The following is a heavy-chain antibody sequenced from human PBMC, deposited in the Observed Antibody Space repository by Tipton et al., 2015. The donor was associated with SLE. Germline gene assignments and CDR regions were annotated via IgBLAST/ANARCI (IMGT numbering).Heavy chain of an antibody. CDR1: GGSISSYY. CDR2: IYYSGST. CDR3: ARDDTGYYYGLDV. Sequence: TLSLTCTVSGGSISSYYWSWIRQPPGKGLEWIGYIYYSGSTHYNPSLKSRVTISVDTSKNQFSLKLSSVTASDTAVYYCARDDTGYYYGLDVWGQGTTVTVSS. J-gene: IGHJ6*02. D-gene: IGHD3-9*01. V-gene: IGHV4-59*12.